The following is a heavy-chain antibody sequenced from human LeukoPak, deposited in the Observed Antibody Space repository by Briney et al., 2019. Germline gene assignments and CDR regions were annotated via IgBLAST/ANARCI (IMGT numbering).Heavy chain of an antibody. CDR2: INPNSGGT. J-gene: IGHJ4*02. D-gene: IGHD2-2*01. V-gene: IGHV1-2*02. Sequence: ASVKVSCKASGYTFTGYYMHWVRQAPGQGLEWMGWINPNSGGTNYAQKFQGRVTMTRDTSISTAYMELSRLRSDDTAVYYCARDAGVVVPAASYRGQGTLVTVSS. CDR3: ARDAGVVVPAASY. CDR1: GYTFTGYY.